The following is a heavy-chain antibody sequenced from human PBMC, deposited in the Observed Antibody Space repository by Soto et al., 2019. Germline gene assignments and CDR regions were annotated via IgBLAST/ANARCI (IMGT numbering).Heavy chain of an antibody. CDR2: IKSKTDGGTT. J-gene: IGHJ4*02. CDR3: TTSGDYLGYFDY. Sequence: VQLVESGGGVVQPGRSLRLSCAASGFSLSNNGMHWVRQAPGKGLEWVGRIKSKTDGGTTDYAAPVKGRFTISRDDSKNTLYLQMNSLKTEDTAVYYCTTSGDYLGYFDYWGQGTLVTVSS. V-gene: IGHV3-15*01. D-gene: IGHD4-17*01. CDR1: GFSLSNNG.